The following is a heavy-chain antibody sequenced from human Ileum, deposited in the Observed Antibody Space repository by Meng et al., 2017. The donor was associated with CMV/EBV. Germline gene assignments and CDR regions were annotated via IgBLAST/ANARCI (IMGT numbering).Heavy chain of an antibody. Sequence: QVQLKEAGTRLVKPLETLSLTCTVSGVSISNYYWTWIRQSAVKGLEFIGRVHFTGGIDYNPSLMSRVTMSVDTSRNQLSLNVKSVTAADTAVYYCARAAARGVPVDYWGQGILVTVSS. V-gene: IGHV4-4*07. CDR1: GVSISNYY. D-gene: IGHD3-10*01. CDR2: VHFTGGI. J-gene: IGHJ4*02. CDR3: ARAAARGVPVDY.